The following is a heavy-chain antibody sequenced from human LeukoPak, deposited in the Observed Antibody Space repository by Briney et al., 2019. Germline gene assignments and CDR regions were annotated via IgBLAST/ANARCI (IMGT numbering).Heavy chain of an antibody. CDR2: ISYDGSNK. D-gene: IGHD1-14*01. CDR3: ARGSTGTFYYFDY. V-gene: IGHV3-30*04. J-gene: IGHJ4*02. Sequence: GGSLRLSCAASGLTFSSSAMHWVRQAPGKGLEGVAVISYDGSNKYYADSVKGRFTISRDNAKNSLYLQMNSLRAEDTAVYYCARGSTGTFYYFDYWGQGTLVTVSS. CDR1: GLTFSSSA.